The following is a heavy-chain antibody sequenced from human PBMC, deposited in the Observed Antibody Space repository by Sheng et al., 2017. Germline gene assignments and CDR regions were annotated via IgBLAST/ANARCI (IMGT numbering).Heavy chain of an antibody. CDR2: INPNSGGT. D-gene: IGHD6-13*01. CDR1: GYTFTDYY. J-gene: IGHJ6*03. CDR3: ARCPTEIIAAAGTLPYYYYYYMDV. V-gene: IGHV1-2*06. Sequence: QVQLVQSGAEMKKPGASVKVSCKASGYTFTDYYMHWVRQAPGQGLEWVGRINPNSGGTNYAQKFQGRVTMTRDASISTAYMELSRLRSDDTAVYYCARCPTEIIAAAGTLPYYYYYYMDVWGKGTTVTVSS.